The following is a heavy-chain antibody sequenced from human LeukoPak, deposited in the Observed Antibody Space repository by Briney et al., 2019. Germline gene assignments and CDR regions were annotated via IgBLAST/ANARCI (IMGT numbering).Heavy chain of an antibody. CDR1: GGSISSYY. CDR3: ARGSLRYFDWLNYFDY. D-gene: IGHD3-9*01. V-gene: IGHV4-59*01. CDR2: IYYSGST. Sequence: SETLSLTCTASGGSISSYYWSWLRQPPGKGLEWIGYIYYSGSTNYNPSLKSRVTISVDTSKNQFSLKLSSVTAADTAVYYCARGSLRYFDWLNYFDYWGQGTLVTVSS. J-gene: IGHJ4*02.